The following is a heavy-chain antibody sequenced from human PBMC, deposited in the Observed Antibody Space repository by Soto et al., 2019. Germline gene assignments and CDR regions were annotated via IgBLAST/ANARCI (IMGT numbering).Heavy chain of an antibody. Sequence: GASVKVSCKASGYTFTSYYMHWVRQAPGQGLEWMGWINPNSGGTNYAQKFQGRVTMTRDTSISTAYMELSRLRSDDTAVYYCARGRTIFGVVTPPNNWFDPWGQGTLVTVSS. V-gene: IGHV1-2*02. CDR3: ARGRTIFGVVTPPNNWFDP. CDR1: GYTFTSYY. D-gene: IGHD3-3*01. CDR2: INPNSGGT. J-gene: IGHJ5*02.